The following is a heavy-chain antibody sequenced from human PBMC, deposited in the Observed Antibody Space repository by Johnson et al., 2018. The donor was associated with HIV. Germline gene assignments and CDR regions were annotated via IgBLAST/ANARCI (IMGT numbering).Heavy chain of an antibody. J-gene: IGHJ3*02. CDR2: IRYDGSNK. V-gene: IGHV3-30*02. Sequence: QVQLVESGGGVVQPGGSLRLSCAASGFTFSSYGMHWVRQAPGKGLEWVAFIRYDGSNKYYADSVKGRFTIYRDNSKNTLYLQMNSLRAEDTAVYYCALNWGAEGAFDIWGQGTMVTVSS. D-gene: IGHD7-27*01. CDR1: GFTFSSYG. CDR3: ALNWGAEGAFDI.